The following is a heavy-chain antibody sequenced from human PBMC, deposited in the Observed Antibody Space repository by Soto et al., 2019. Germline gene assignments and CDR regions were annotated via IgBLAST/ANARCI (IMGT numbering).Heavy chain of an antibody. CDR3: ESLGYHYGSGSYPLDY. D-gene: IGHD3-10*01. J-gene: IGHJ4*02. CDR2: IYNSGST. V-gene: IGHV4-59*08. CDR1: GGSISSYY. Sequence: SETLSLTCTVSGGSISSYYWTWIRQPPGKGLEWIGFIYNSGSTHYNPSLRSRVTISVDTSKNQFPLKLRSVTAADTAVYYCESLGYHYGSGSYPLDYWGQGTLVNVSS.